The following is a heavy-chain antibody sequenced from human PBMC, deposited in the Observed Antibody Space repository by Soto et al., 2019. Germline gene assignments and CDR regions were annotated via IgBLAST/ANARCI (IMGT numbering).Heavy chain of an antibody. CDR3: ARHGLGLDY. CDR2: IHYSGST. CDR1: GGSISSYY. Sequence: QVQLQESGPGLVKPSETLSLTCTVSGGSISSYYWSWIRQPPGKGLEWIAYIHYSGSTDYNPSLKSRVTISLDKSKNQFSLKLTPVTAADTAVYHCARHGLGLDYWGQGTLVTVSS. D-gene: IGHD1-26*01. J-gene: IGHJ4*02. V-gene: IGHV4-59*08.